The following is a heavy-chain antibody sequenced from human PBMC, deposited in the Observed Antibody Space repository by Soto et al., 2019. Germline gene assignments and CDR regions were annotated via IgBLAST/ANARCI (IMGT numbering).Heavy chain of an antibody. CDR1: GFTFSSYA. CDR3: PLSIYCSGGSCHSEHLDN. J-gene: IGHJ4*02. Sequence: GGSLRLSCAASGFTFSSYAMSWVRQAPGKGLEWVSAISGSGGSTYYADSVKGRFTISRDNSKNTLYLQMNSLKTEDTAVYYCPLSIYCSGGSCHSEHLDNWGQETLVLLSS. CDR2: ISGSGGST. V-gene: IGHV3-23*01. D-gene: IGHD2-15*01.